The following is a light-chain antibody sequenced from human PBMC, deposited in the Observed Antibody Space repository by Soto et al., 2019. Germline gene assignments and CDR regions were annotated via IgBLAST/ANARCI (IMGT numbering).Light chain of an antibody. CDR2: DVS. Sequence: QSALPQPRSVSGSPGQSVTISCTGTSSDVGGYNYVSWYQQHPGKAPTFMIYDVSKRPSGVPDRFSGSKSGNTASLTISGLQAEDEADYSCCSYAGSYTEVFGRGTKLTVL. CDR1: SSDVGGYNY. J-gene: IGLJ2*01. V-gene: IGLV2-11*01. CDR3: CSYAGSYTEV.